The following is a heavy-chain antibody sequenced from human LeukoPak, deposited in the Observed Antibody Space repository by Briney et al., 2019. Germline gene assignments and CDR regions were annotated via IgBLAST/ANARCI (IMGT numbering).Heavy chain of an antibody. Sequence: GGSLRLSCAASGFTFSSYAMSWVRQAPGKGLEWVSAISGSGGSTYYADSVKGRFTISRDNSKNTLYLQMNSLRAEDTAVYYCAKDARPITMIVVNSDYWGQGTLVTVSS. CDR1: GFTFSSYA. CDR3: AKDARPITMIVVNSDY. CDR2: ISGSGGST. J-gene: IGHJ4*02. V-gene: IGHV3-23*01. D-gene: IGHD3-22*01.